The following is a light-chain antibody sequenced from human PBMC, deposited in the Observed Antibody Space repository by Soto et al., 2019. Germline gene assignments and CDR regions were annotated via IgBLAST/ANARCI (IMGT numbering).Light chain of an antibody. CDR1: QNVNDY. CDR2: DAS. J-gene: IGKJ1*01. Sequence: DIEITQTPSTLSASVGDRVTINCRASQNVNDYLAWYQQKPGKSPKVLIYDASTLESGVPSRLSGSGSGTEFTLTIRGLQADDFATYYCQQYSSHRTFGQGTQVDIK. CDR3: QQYSSHRT. V-gene: IGKV1-5*01.